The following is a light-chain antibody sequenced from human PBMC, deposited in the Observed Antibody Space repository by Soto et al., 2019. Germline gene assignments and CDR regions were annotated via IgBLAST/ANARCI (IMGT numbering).Light chain of an antibody. V-gene: IGLV2-14*01. Sequence: QSVLTQPASVSGSPGQSITISCTGTSSDVGGYNYVSWYQQHPGKAPKLMIYDVSNRPSGVSNRFSGSKSGNTASLTISGLQAEDEADYYCSSYTSSSTLQVFGTGTKSPP. CDR3: SSYTSSSTLQV. CDR1: SSDVGGYNY. J-gene: IGLJ1*01. CDR2: DVS.